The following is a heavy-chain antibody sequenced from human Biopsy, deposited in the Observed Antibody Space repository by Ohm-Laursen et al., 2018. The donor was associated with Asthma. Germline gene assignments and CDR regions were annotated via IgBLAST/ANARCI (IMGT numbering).Heavy chain of an antibody. CDR1: GFTFSSYA. D-gene: IGHD5/OR15-5a*01. CDR3: AKDWKSLYVQYFFEY. Sequence: GSLRLSCSASGFTFSSYALSWVRQAPGKGLEWVSGISGDAQRPYYEDSVKGRFTISRDNSKNTIYLQLNSLRAEDTAVYYCAKDWKSLYVQYFFEYWGQGTLVTVSS. CDR2: ISGDAQRP. J-gene: IGHJ4*02. V-gene: IGHV3-23*01.